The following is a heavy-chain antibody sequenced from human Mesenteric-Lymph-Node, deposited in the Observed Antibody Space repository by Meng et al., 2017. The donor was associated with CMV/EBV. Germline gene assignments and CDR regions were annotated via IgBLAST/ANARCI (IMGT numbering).Heavy chain of an antibody. Sequence: SETLSLTCTVSGGSISSGGYYWTWIRQHPGKGLEWIGYTHYSGSTYYNPSLKSRATISADTSRNLFSLKLTSVTAADTAVYYCVRGQMLYNPWGQGTLVTVSS. CDR1: GGSISSGGYY. V-gene: IGHV4-31*03. J-gene: IGHJ5*02. CDR2: THYSGST. D-gene: IGHD2-2*02. CDR3: VRGQMLYNP.